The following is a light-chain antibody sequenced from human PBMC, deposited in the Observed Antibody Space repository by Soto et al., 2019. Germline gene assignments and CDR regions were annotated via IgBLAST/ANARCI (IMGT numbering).Light chain of an antibody. Sequence: EIVMTQSPATLSVSPGERASLSCRASQSVKTNLAWYQQKPGQAPSLLIYGGSTRATGIPARFSGSGSGTDFTLTISSLQSEDSAVYYCQQYENWPPWTFGPGTKVDIK. CDR2: GGS. CDR3: QQYENWPPWT. CDR1: QSVKTN. J-gene: IGKJ1*01. V-gene: IGKV3-15*01.